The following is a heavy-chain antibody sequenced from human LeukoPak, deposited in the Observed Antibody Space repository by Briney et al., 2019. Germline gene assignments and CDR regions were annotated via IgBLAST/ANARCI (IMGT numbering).Heavy chain of an antibody. CDR3: ARLVSPGWFDP. V-gene: IGHV4-39*01. J-gene: IGHJ5*02. CDR2: IYYSGST. Sequence: SETLSLTCTVSGGSISSSSYYWGWIRQPPGKGLEWIANIYYSGSTYYNSSLKSRVTISVETSKNQFSLNLRSVTAADTAVYCARLVSPGWFDPWGQGTLVIVSS. D-gene: IGHD2-2*01. CDR1: GGSISSSSYY.